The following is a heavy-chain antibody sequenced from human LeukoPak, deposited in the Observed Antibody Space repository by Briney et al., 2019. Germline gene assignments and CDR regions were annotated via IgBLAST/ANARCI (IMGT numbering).Heavy chain of an antibody. D-gene: IGHD4-17*01. CDR3: ARWTTLTTKALDY. J-gene: IGHJ4*02. CDR1: GFTFNIYS. Sequence: PGGSLRLSCAASGFTFNIYSMTWVRQAPGKGLEWVSSIGSSSENIYYADSVRGRFTISRDNAKNSLFLQMCSLRAEDTAVYYCARWTTLTTKALDYWGQGTLVTVSS. V-gene: IGHV3-21*01. CDR2: IGSSSENI.